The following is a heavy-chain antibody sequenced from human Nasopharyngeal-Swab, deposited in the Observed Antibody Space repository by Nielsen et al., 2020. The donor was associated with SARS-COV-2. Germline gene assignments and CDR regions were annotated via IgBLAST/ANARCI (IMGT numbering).Heavy chain of an antibody. CDR1: GFTFSSYS. V-gene: IGHV3-21*01. J-gene: IGHJ6*02. Sequence: GESLKISCAASGFTFSSYSMNWVRQAPGKGLEWVSSISSSSSYIYYADSVKGRFTISRDNAKNSLYLQMNSLRAEDTAVYYCASLGATEPTSYYYYGMDVWGQGTTVTVSS. CDR2: ISSSSSYI. D-gene: IGHD5-12*01. CDR3: ASLGATEPTSYYYYGMDV.